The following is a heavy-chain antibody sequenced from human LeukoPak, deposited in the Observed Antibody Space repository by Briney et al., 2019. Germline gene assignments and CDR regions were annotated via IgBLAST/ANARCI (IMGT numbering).Heavy chain of an antibody. D-gene: IGHD5/OR15-5a*01. V-gene: IGHV3-30*03. CDR2: ISYDGDNK. Sequence: GGSLRLSCAASGFTFSGYGMNWVRQASGKGLEWVAVISYDGDNKYYADSVKGRFTISRDNSKNTLYLQMNSLRPEDTAVYYCARAVSVSSYYFDCWGQGTLVTVSS. CDR3: ARAVSVSSYYFDC. CDR1: GFTFSGYG. J-gene: IGHJ4*02.